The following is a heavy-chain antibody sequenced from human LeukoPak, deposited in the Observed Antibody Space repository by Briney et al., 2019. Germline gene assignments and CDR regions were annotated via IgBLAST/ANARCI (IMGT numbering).Heavy chain of an antibody. D-gene: IGHD5-18*01. CDR2: INRNSVGT. J-gene: IGHJ4*02. Sequence: ASLKVSCKASGYTFSDYNMHWVRQAPGHGPEWMGRINRNSVGTIYAQKFQRRVTMTRHTSIRTAYMELNSLTSDDTAVYYCATSATVGFGSYWGQGTKVLVPS. V-gene: IGHV1-2*06. CDR3: ATSATVGFGSY. CDR1: GYTFSDYN.